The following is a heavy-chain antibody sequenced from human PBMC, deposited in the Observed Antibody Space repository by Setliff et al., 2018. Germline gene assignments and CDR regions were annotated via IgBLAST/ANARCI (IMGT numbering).Heavy chain of an antibody. J-gene: IGHJ4*02. V-gene: IGHV1-18*01. CDR2: INNYNFNT. CDR1: GYTFTNYG. CDR3: ARVESMVRGKNILRHFDY. Sequence: ASVKVSCKSSGYTFTNYGITWVRQAPGQGLEWMGWINNYNFNTQYAQKFQGRVTVSTDTSTTTAYLELRFLRPDDTALYYCARVESMVRGKNILRHFDYWGQGIQVTVSS. D-gene: IGHD3-10*01.